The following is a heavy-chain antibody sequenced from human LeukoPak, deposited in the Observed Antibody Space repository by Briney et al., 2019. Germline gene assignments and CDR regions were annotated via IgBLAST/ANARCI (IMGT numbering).Heavy chain of an antibody. Sequence: GGSLRLSCAASGFTVSSNYMSWVRQAPGKGLEWVSVIYSGGSTYYADSVKGRFTISRDNSKNTLYLQMNSLRAEDTAVYYCARGYCSSGSCYRHLDYWGQGTLVTVSS. V-gene: IGHV3-66*01. CDR2: IYSGGST. CDR3: ARGYCSSGSCYRHLDY. CDR1: GFTVSSNY. J-gene: IGHJ4*02. D-gene: IGHD2-15*01.